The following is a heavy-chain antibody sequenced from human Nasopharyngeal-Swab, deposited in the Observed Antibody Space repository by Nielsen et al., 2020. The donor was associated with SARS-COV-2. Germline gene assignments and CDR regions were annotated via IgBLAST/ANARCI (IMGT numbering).Heavy chain of an antibody. D-gene: IGHD6-19*01. J-gene: IGHJ6*03. V-gene: IGHV4-34*01. CDR2: INHSGST. CDR3: ARGASIAVAGILLPDYYYYMDV. Sequence: SETLSLTCAVYGGSFSGYYWSWIRQPPGKGLEWIGEINHSGSTNYNPSFKSRVTISVDTSKNQFSLKLSSVTAADTAVYYCARGASIAVAGILLPDYYYYMDVWGKGTTVTVSS. CDR1: GGSFSGYY.